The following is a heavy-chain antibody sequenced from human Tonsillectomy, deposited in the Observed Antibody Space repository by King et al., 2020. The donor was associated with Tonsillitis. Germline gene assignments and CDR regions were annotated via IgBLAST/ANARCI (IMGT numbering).Heavy chain of an antibody. CDR3: AKGDCSCCYLAGDY. Sequence: GQLVQSGGGVVQPGGSLRLSCAASGFTFEDYSMHWVRQGPGRGLEWVSLISGDGGSTKYADSVKGRFIISRDNSKNSLYLQMNSLRPEDTGFYYCAKGDCSCCYLAGDYWGQGSLLTVSS. CDR1: GFTFEDYS. J-gene: IGHJ4*02. CDR2: ISGDGGST. D-gene: IGHD2-15*01. V-gene: IGHV3-43*02.